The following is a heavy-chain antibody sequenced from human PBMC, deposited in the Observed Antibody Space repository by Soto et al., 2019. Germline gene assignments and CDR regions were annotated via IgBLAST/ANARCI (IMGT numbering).Heavy chain of an antibody. J-gene: IGHJ4*02. CDR1: GGSISSYY. CDR2: IYYSGST. CDR3: ARALRGYSGYDPEAYFDY. D-gene: IGHD5-12*01. Sequence: QVQLQESGPGLVKPSETLSLTCTVSGGSISSYYWSWFRQPQGKGLDWIGYIYYSGSTNYNPSLRSRVTISVDTSKNQFSLKLSSVTAADTAVYYCARALRGYSGYDPEAYFDYWGQGTLVTVSS. V-gene: IGHV4-59*13.